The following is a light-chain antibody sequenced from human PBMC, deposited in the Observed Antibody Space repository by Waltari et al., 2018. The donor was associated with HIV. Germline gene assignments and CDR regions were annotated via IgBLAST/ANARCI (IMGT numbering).Light chain of an antibody. J-gene: IGKJ3*01. V-gene: IGKV4-1*01. CDR2: WAS. CDR3: QQDYSIPE. CDR1: QRVCYSSNNKNY. Sequence: VMPQSPDSVAVSLGETATINCKSIQRVCYSSNNKNYLAGYQQKPGQSPKLLIYWASTRESGVPDRFSGSGSGTDFTLTISSLQAEDVVVDYCQQDYSIPEFGPGTKVEI.